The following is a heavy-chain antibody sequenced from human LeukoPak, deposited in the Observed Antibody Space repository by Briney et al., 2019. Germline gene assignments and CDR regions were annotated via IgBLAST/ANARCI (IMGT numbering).Heavy chain of an antibody. CDR2: IYPGDSDT. Sequence: GESPKISCETSGYSFTSYWIGWVRQMPGKGLEWMGIIYPGDSDTRYSPSFQGQVTISADKSISTAYLQWSSLKASDTAMYYCARRYRSTSGDAFDIWGQGTMVTVSS. CDR1: GYSFTSYW. V-gene: IGHV5-51*01. D-gene: IGHD2-8*01. J-gene: IGHJ3*02. CDR3: ARRYRSTSGDAFDI.